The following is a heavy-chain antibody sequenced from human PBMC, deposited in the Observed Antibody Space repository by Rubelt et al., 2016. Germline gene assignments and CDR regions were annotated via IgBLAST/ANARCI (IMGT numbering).Heavy chain of an antibody. V-gene: IGHV4-59*02. J-gene: IGHJ4*01. D-gene: IGHD2-21*02. CDR1: AGSVPNYH. Sequence: QVQLQESGPGLVKPSETLSLTCTVSAGSVPNYHWNWIRQPPGKGLEWVGYINNSGSTTNNPPPMSRVTMSVDTPKNKFSLRLRSVTAADTAVYYCARWDVDCLDYWGQGTLVTVSS. CDR3: ARWDVDCLDY. CDR2: INNSGST.